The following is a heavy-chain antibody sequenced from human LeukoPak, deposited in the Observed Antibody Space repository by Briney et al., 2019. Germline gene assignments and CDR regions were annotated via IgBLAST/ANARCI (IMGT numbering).Heavy chain of an antibody. Sequence: QPGGSLRLSCAASGFTVSSNYMSWVRQAPGKGLEWVSVIYSGGSTYYADSVKGRFTISRDNSKNTLYLQMNSLRAEDTAVYYCASNDYYDSSGYYYDDAFDIWGQGTMVTVSS. CDR3: ASNDYYDSSGYYYDDAFDI. D-gene: IGHD3-22*01. CDR2: IYSGGST. V-gene: IGHV3-53*01. CDR1: GFTVSSNY. J-gene: IGHJ3*02.